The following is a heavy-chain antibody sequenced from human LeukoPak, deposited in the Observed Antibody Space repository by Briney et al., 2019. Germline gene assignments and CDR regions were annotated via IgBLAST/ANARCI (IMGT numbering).Heavy chain of an antibody. V-gene: IGHV3-23*01. D-gene: IGHD5-18*01. CDR1: GFTFTSYA. CDR3: ARSWIQLWSPFDY. Sequence: PGGSLRLSCAASGFTFTSYAMSWVRQAPGKGLEWVSSISASGGSTDYADSVKGRFTISRDNSKNTLYLQMHSLRSEDTAVYYCARSWIQLWSPFDYWGQGTLVTVSS. CDR2: ISASGGST. J-gene: IGHJ4*02.